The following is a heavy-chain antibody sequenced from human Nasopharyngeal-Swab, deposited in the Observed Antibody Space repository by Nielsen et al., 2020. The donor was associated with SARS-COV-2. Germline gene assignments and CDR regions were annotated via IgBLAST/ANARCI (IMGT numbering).Heavy chain of an antibody. D-gene: IGHD2-15*01. J-gene: IGHJ6*02. CDR2: ISTSGRTT. CDR1: GFTFSDYY. Sequence: GGSLRLSCAASGFTFSDYYMAWVRQAPGKGLEWLSYISTSGRTTDSADSVKGRFTISRDNANNLLFLQMNSLRAEDTAVYYCARVVGSYYGMDVWGQGTTVTVSS. V-gene: IGHV3-11*04. CDR3: ARVVGSYYGMDV.